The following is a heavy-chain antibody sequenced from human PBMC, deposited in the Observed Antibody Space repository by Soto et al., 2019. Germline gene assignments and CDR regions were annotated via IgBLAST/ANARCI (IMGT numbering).Heavy chain of an antibody. Sequence: PSETLSLTXAVYGGSFSGYYWSWIRQPPGKGLEWIGEINHSGSTNYNPSLKSRVTISVDTSKNQFSLKLSSVTAADTAVYYCARGLAVAAYYYYYGMDVWGQGTTVTVS. CDR1: GGSFSGYY. CDR2: INHSGST. J-gene: IGHJ6*02. CDR3: ARGLAVAAYYYYYGMDV. V-gene: IGHV4-34*01. D-gene: IGHD2-15*01.